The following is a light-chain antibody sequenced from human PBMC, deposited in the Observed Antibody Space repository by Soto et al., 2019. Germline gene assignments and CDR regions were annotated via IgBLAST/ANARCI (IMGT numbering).Light chain of an antibody. CDR2: DVT. CDR3: NSYNSRSIYV. J-gene: IGLJ1*01. Sequence: QSVLTQPSSVSGTPGQSITISCPVTSRDVGGFNYVSWYQQHPGKAPKLMIYDVTNRPSGVSYRFSGSKSGNTASLTISGLQAEDEADYDSNSYNSRSIYVFRTGTKVTV. V-gene: IGLV2-14*03. CDR1: SRDVGGFNY.